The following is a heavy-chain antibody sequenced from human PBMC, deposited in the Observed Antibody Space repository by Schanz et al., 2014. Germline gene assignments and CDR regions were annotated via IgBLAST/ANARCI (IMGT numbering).Heavy chain of an antibody. V-gene: IGHV3-74*01. Sequence: EVQLAQSGGGLVQPGGSLRLSCAASGFTFSSHWMHWVRQDPGKGLVWVARINSVGSNTDYADSVTGRFTISRDNAKNTLYLQMNTLRAEDTAVYYCARKMKLGVYGGKGHDSLDIWGQGTMVIVSS. CDR3: ARKMKLGVYGGKGHDSLDI. J-gene: IGHJ3*02. D-gene: IGHD4-17*01. CDR1: GFTFSSHW. CDR2: INSVGSNT.